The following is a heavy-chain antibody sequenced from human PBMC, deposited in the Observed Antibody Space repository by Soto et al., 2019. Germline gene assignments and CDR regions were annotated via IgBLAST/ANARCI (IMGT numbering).Heavy chain of an antibody. V-gene: IGHV4-34*01. CDR2: INHSGST. J-gene: IGHJ6*02. CDR3: ARIRLGGLPIYYYYYGMDV. D-gene: IGHD3-16*01. CDR1: GGSFSGYY. Sequence: RSLTCAVYGGSFSGYYWSWIRQPPGKGLEWIGEINHSGSTNYNPSLKSRVTISVDTSKNQFSLKLSSVTAADTAVYYCARIRLGGLPIYYYYYGMDVWGQGTTVTVYS.